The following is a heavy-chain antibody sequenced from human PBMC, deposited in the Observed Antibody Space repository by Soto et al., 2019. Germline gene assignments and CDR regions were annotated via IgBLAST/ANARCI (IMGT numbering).Heavy chain of an antibody. D-gene: IGHD2-2*01. Sequence: VESVKSSCKGSGDSFTSYWSRWLRQMPGKGLEWMGRIDPSDSYTHYSPSFQGHVTISADKSISTVYLQWSSLKASDTAMYYCARHRGCSSTSCYSAGLDVWGQATTVTVSS. CDR2: IDPSDSYT. CDR3: ARHRGCSSTSCYSAGLDV. J-gene: IGHJ6*02. CDR1: GDSFTSYW. V-gene: IGHV5-10-1*01.